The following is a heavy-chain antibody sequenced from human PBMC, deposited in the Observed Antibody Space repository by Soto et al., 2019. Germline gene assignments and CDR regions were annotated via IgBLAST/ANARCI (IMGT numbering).Heavy chain of an antibody. CDR3: ARGLTMDYRNWFDP. Sequence: GASVKVSCKASGGTFSSYAISWVRQAPGQGLEWKGGIIPIFGTANYAQKFQGRVTITADESTSTAYMELSSLRFEDTAVYYCARGLTMDYRNWFDPWGQGTLVTVS. CDR2: IIPIFGTA. J-gene: IGHJ5*02. V-gene: IGHV1-69*13. CDR1: GGTFSSYA. D-gene: IGHD3-10*01.